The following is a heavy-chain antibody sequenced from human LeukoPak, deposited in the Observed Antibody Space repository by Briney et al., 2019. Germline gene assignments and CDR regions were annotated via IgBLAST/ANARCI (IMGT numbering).Heavy chain of an antibody. CDR1: GGSISSYY. CDR3: ARVVCGGSCYSSYGMDV. CDR2: IYYSGST. V-gene: IGHV4-59*01. Sequence: SETLSLTCTVSGGSISSYYWSWIRPPPGKGLEWIGYIYYSGSTNYNPSLKSRVTISVDTSKNQFSLKLSSVTAADTAVYYCARVVCGGSCYSSYGMDVWGQGTTVTVSS. D-gene: IGHD2-15*01. J-gene: IGHJ6*02.